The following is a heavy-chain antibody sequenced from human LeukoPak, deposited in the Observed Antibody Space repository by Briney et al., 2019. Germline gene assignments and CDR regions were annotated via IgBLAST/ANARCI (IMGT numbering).Heavy chain of an antibody. CDR3: ARGSYYYDSSGYYGAFDI. Sequence: GGSLRLSCAASGFTFSSYEMNWVRQAPGKGLEWVSYISSSGSIIYYADSVKGRFTISRDSAKNSLYLQMNSLRAEDTAVYYCARGSYYYDSSGYYGAFDIWGQGTMVTVSS. J-gene: IGHJ3*02. D-gene: IGHD3-22*01. V-gene: IGHV3-48*03. CDR2: ISSSGSII. CDR1: GFTFSSYE.